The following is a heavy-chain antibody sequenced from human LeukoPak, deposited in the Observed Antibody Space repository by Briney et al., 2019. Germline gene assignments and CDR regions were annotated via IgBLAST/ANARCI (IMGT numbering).Heavy chain of an antibody. D-gene: IGHD4-17*01. CDR1: GFTFSSYA. V-gene: IGHV3-30-3*01. Sequence: GGSLRLSCAASGFTFSSYAMHWVRQAPGKGLEWVAVISYDGSNKYYADSVKGRFTISRDNSKNTLYLQMNSLRAEDTAVYYCARIMTTVTPFDYWGQGTLVTVSS. CDR2: ISYDGSNK. CDR3: ARIMTTVTPFDY. J-gene: IGHJ4*02.